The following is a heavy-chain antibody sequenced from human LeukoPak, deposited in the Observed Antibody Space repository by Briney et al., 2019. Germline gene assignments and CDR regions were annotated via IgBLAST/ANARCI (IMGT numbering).Heavy chain of an antibody. Sequence: SETVSLTCSVSGGSISRGGYYWSWIRQHPGKGLEYIGYIYYSGSIYYNPSLKSRVTISLDPSKSQFSLKLSSVTAADTAVYYCARDRGYSYGCDAFDIWGQGTMVTVSS. CDR3: ARDRGYSYGCDAFDI. CDR2: IYYSGSI. D-gene: IGHD5-18*01. V-gene: IGHV4-31*03. CDR1: GGSISRGGYY. J-gene: IGHJ3*02.